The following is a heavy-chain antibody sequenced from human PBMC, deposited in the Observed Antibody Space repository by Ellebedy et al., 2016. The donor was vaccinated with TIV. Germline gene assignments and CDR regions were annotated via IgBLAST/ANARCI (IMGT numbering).Heavy chain of an antibody. CDR2: INAGNGNT. J-gene: IGHJ6*02. V-gene: IGHV1-3*01. CDR3: ARGLRPRAHYYYYYGMDV. Sequence: ASVKVSXKASGYTFTSYAMHWVRQAPGQRLEWMGWINAGNGNTKYSQKFQGRVTMTRNTSISTAYMELSSLRSEDTAVYYCARGLRPRAHYYYYYGMDVWGQGTTVTVSS. CDR1: GYTFTSYA.